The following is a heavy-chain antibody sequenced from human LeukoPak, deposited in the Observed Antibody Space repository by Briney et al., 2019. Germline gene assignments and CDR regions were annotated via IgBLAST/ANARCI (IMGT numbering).Heavy chain of an antibody. Sequence: SETLSLTCTVSGGSISSYYWSWIRQPPGKGLEWIGHIYYSGSTNYNPSLKSRVTISVDTSKNQFSLKLSSVTAADTAVYYCARGVDTAMVPSFDYWGQGTLVTVSS. CDR3: ARGVDTAMVPSFDY. CDR1: GGSISSYY. V-gene: IGHV4-59*01. D-gene: IGHD5-18*01. J-gene: IGHJ4*02. CDR2: IYYSGST.